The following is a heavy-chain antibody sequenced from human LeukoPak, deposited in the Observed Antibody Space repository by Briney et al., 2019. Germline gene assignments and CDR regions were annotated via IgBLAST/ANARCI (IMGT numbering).Heavy chain of an antibody. J-gene: IGHJ4*02. V-gene: IGHV3-64D*06. CDR1: GFIFSNYG. CDR3: VRVNDYGDRNLYYFGY. CDR2: ISSDGDNT. Sequence: GGSLRLSCSASGFIFSNYGMYCVRQAPGKGLEFVSAISSDGDNTFYADSVKGRFTISRDNSKNTLYLQTSSLRGEDTAAYYCVRVNDYGDRNLYYFGYWGQGTLVTVSS. D-gene: IGHD4-17*01.